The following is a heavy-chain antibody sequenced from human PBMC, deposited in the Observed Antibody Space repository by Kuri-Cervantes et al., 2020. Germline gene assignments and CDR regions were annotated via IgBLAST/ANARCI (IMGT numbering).Heavy chain of an antibody. CDR1: GYTFTSYD. V-gene: IGHV1-8*01. J-gene: IGHJ4*02. CDR2: MNTNSGNT. CDR3: ARGLMRKDITMVRGVIAY. D-gene: IGHD3-10*01. Sequence: ASVKVSCKASGYTFTSYDINWVRQAPGQGLEWMGWMNTNSGNTAYAPRFQARVTMTRNTSISTAYMELSSLGFDDTAVYYCARGLMRKDITMVRGVIAYWGQGTLVTVSS.